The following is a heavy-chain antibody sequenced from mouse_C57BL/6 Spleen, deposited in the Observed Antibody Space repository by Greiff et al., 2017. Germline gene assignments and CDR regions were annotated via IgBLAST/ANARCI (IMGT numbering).Heavy chain of an antibody. J-gene: IGHJ3*01. CDR1: GFPITSGYY. D-gene: IGHD1-1*02. CDR2: ITHSGET. CDR3: AGDRIRGGRFAY. Sequence: VQRVESGPGLVKPSQSLFLTCSITGFPITSGYYWIWIRQSPGKPLEWMGYITHSGETFYNPSLQSPISITRETSKNQFFLQLNSVTTEDTAMYYCAGDRIRGGRFAYWGQGTLVTVSA. V-gene: IGHV12-3*01.